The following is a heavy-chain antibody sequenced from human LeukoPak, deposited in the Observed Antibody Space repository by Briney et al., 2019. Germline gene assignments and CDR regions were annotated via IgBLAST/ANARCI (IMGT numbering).Heavy chain of an antibody. J-gene: IGHJ3*02. CDR1: GFTFSSYG. Sequence: PGGSLRLSCAASGFTFSSYGMHWVRQAPGKGLEWVAFIRYDGSNKYYADSVKGRFTISRDNSKNTLYLQMNSLRAEDTAVYYCAKDRGYSYGKNPDAFDIWGQGIMVTVSS. CDR2: IRYDGSNK. D-gene: IGHD5-18*01. V-gene: IGHV3-30*02. CDR3: AKDRGYSYGKNPDAFDI.